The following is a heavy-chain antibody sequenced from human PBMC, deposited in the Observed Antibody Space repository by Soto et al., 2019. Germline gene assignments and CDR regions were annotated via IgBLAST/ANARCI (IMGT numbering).Heavy chain of an antibody. J-gene: IGHJ5*01. D-gene: IGHD5-18*01. V-gene: IGHV4-61*08. CDR3: ARIPVDTYMTYWFDP. CDR2: IYYSGNT. CDR1: GYSVTSGDYY. Sequence: SATRSLTCPFSGYSVTSGDYYLSWIRQPPGKGLEWIGYIYYSGNTNYSPSLKSRVAISLDTSHNQFSLKLSSVTAADTAVYFCARIPVDTYMTYWFDPWGQGNLVTVSS.